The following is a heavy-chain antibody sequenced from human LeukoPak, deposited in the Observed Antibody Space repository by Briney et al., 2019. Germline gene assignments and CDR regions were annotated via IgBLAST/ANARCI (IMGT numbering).Heavy chain of an antibody. CDR3: ASAGYSGYDSFDY. J-gene: IGHJ4*02. V-gene: IGHV4-59*12. CDR1: GGSISSYY. D-gene: IGHD5-12*01. CDR2: IYHSGST. Sequence: SETLSLTCTVSGGSISSYYWSWIRQPPGKGLEWIGYIYHSGSTYYNPSLKSRVTISVDRSKNQFSLKLSSVTAADTAVYYCASAGYSGYDSFDYWGQGTLVTVSS.